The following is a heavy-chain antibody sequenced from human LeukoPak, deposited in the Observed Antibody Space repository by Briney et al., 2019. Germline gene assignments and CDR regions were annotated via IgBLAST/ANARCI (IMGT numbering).Heavy chain of an antibody. CDR2: MNPSSGST. D-gene: IGHD6-19*01. Sequence: ASVTVSYKASGYTLTIYYMHWVRQAPGQGLEGMGIMNPSSGSTSYAQKFEGRVTVTRDTSTSTVYMDLSSLRSEDTAVYYCARAPPYSSVDYWGQGTLVTVSS. V-gene: IGHV1-46*01. J-gene: IGHJ4*02. CDR1: GYTLTIYY. CDR3: ARAPPYSSVDY.